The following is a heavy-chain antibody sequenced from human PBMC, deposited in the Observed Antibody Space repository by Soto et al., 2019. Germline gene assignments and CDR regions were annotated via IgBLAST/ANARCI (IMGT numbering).Heavy chain of an antibody. V-gene: IGHV6-1*01. D-gene: IGHD2-21*02. Sequence: SQTLSLTCAVSGDSLSRSDVAGNWIRQSPWRGLVWLGRTYYRSQWNSHYAVSVQSRISIDPDTSKNHFSLQLNSVTPEDTAVYYCVRGRVTAFDIWAQGTMVTVSS. CDR2: TYYRSQWNS. CDR3: VRGRVTAFDI. J-gene: IGHJ3*02. CDR1: GDSLSRSDVA.